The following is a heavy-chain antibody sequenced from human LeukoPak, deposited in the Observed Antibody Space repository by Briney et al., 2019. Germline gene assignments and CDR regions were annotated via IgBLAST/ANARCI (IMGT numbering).Heavy chain of an antibody. CDR3: ARDGGATMVRGVATYDS. CDR1: GFTFSRYS. J-gene: IGHJ4*02. CDR2: ISRSNSTI. V-gene: IGHV3-48*04. Sequence: GGSLRLSCAASGFTFSRYSMNWVRQAPGKGLEWVSYISRSNSTIHYADSVKGRFTISRDNAKSSLFLQMNSLRAEDTAVYYCARDGGATMVRGVATYDSWGQGTLVTVSS. D-gene: IGHD3-10*01.